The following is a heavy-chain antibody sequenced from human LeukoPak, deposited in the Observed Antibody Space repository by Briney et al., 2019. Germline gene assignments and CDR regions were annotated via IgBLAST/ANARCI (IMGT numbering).Heavy chain of an antibody. Sequence: SETLSLTCTVSGGSISSYYWSWIRQPPGKGLEWIGYIYYSGSTNYNPSLKSRVTISVDTSKKQFSLKLSSVTAADTAVYYCASDGGQLWLHYWGQGTLVTVSS. CDR3: ASDGGQLWLHY. CDR2: IYYSGST. CDR1: GGSISSYY. J-gene: IGHJ4*02. D-gene: IGHD5-18*01. V-gene: IGHV4-59*01.